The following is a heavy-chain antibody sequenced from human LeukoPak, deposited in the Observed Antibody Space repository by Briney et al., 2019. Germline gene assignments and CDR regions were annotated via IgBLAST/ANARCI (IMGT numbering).Heavy chain of an antibody. D-gene: IGHD3-10*01. CDR3: TTYYGSGSYYYYYYYYMDV. CDR2: ISSSGSTI. J-gene: IGHJ6*03. Sequence: GGSLRLSCAASGFTFSSYEMNWVRQAPGKGLEWVSYISSSGSTIYYADSVKGRFTISRDNAKNSLYLQMNSLKTEDTAVYYCTTYYGSGSYYYYYYYYMDVWGKGTTVTISS. CDR1: GFTFSSYE. V-gene: IGHV3-48*03.